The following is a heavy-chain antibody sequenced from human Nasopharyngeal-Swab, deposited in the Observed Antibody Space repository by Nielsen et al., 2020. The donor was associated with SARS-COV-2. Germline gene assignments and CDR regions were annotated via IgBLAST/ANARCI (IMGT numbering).Heavy chain of an antibody. CDR3: ARDLGGFGGY. V-gene: IGHV3-74*01. CDR2: INTDGRRT. J-gene: IGHJ4*02. D-gene: IGHD4-23*01. CDR1: GFSFSTFW. Sequence: GSLRLSCAASGFSFSTFWMHWVRQVPGEGLVWVSRINTDGRRTNYAESVKGRFTISRDNVKNMLYLQMNNLRPEDTAVYYCARDLGGFGGYWGQGTLATVSS.